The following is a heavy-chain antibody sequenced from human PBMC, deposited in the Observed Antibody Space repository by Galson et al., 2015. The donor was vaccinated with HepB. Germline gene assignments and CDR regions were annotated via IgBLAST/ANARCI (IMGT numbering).Heavy chain of an antibody. V-gene: IGHV3-11*06. CDR1: GFIFSDYY. CDR3: ARVWERGYDFDY. J-gene: IGHJ4*03. D-gene: IGHD5-12*01. Sequence: SLRLSCAASGFIFSDYYMAWIRQAPGKGLEWVSYISSRSTHTNYADSVKGRFTISRDNAKNSLFLQMHSLTAEDTVVYYCARVWERGYDFDYWGQGTLVTVSS. CDR2: ISSRSTHT.